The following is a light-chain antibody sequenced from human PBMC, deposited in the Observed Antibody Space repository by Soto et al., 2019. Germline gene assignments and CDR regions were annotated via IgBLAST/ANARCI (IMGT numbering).Light chain of an antibody. J-gene: IGLJ3*02. CDR1: SSNIGSNT. CDR3: AAWDDSLGGWV. V-gene: IGLV1-44*01. CDR2: NND. Sequence: QAVVTQPPSASGTPGQRVTISCSGSSSNIGSNTVNWYHQVPGTAPKLLIYNNDQRPSGVPDRFSGSKSGTSASLAISGLQSDDEADYYCAAWDDSLGGWVFGGGTKLTVL.